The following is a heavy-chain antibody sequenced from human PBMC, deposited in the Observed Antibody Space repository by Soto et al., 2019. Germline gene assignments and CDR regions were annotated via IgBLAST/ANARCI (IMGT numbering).Heavy chain of an antibody. CDR2: IKSKTDGGTT. CDR3: TTRPIFGVVITDY. Sequence: GGSLRLSCAASGFTFSNAWMNWVRQAPGKGLEWVGRIKSKTDGGTTDYAAPVKGRFTISRDDSKNTLYLQMNSLKTEDTAVYYCTTRPIFGVVITDYWGQGTLVIVSA. J-gene: IGHJ4*02. V-gene: IGHV3-15*07. CDR1: GFTFSNAW. D-gene: IGHD3-3*01.